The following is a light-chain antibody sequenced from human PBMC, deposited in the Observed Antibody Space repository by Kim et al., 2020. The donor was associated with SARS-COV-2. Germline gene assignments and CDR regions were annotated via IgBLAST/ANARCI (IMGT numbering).Light chain of an antibody. J-gene: IGLJ3*02. V-gene: IGLV4-69*01. Sequence: SGKLTCALGSGRRKYAVAWHQQRAETGPRFLMKVNSDGSHDRGDGLPVRFSGSASGAERYLTISSVQSEDEADYYCQAWGPGIRVFGGGTQLTVL. CDR2: VNSDGSH. CDR1: SGRRKYA. CDR3: QAWGPGIRV.